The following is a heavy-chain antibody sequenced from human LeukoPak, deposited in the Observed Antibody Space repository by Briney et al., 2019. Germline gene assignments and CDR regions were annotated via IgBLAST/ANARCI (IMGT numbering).Heavy chain of an antibody. J-gene: IGHJ4*02. V-gene: IGHV3-7*01. CDR1: GFSFSTYW. Sequence: GGSLRLSCAASGFSFSTYWMSWVRQAPGKGLEWVANIKQDGSEKFYVDSVKGRFTISRDNAKSSLYLQMNSLRAEDTAVYYCARDRDAAVAYFDYWGQGISVTVSS. CDR2: IKQDGSEK. CDR3: ARDRDAAVAYFDY. D-gene: IGHD4-23*01.